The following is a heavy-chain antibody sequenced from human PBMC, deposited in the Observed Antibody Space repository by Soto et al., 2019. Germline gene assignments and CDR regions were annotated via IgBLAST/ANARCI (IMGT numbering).Heavy chain of an antibody. CDR2: INPSGGST. CDR3: ARGGRDVVVVAATLLYGMDV. CDR1: GYTFTSYY. Sequence: ASVKVSCKASGYTFTSYYMHWVRQAPGQGLERMGIINPSGGSTSYAQKFQGRVTMTRDTSTSTVYMELSSLRSEDTAVYYCARGGRDVVVVAATLLYGMDVWGQGTTVTVSS. V-gene: IGHV1-46*01. D-gene: IGHD2-15*01. J-gene: IGHJ6*02.